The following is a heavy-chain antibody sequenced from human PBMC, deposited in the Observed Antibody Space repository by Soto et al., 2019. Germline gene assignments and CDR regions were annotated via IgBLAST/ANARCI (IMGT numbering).Heavy chain of an antibody. Sequence: SETLSLTCTVSGGSTSSSNYQWVWIRQPPGKGLEWIGSIYYSGSTYYNPSLKSRVTISVDTSKNQFSLKLSSVTAADTAVYYCASPGRGGAYWGQGTLVTVSS. CDR1: GGSTSSSNYQ. V-gene: IGHV4-39*01. CDR3: ASPGRGGAY. CDR2: IYYSGST. J-gene: IGHJ4*02.